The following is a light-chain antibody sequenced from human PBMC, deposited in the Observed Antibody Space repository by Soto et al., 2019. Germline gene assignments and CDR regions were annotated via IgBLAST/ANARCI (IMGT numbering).Light chain of an antibody. CDR3: QQYNTYLST. CDR2: DAS. V-gene: IGKV1-5*01. Sequence: DIQMTQSPSTLSASLGDRVIITCRASQSISSWLAWYQQKPGKAPKLLIYDASTLESGVPSRFRGSGSGTEFTLPISSLQPDDFATYYCQQYNTYLSTFGQGTKVEIK. CDR1: QSISSW. J-gene: IGKJ1*01.